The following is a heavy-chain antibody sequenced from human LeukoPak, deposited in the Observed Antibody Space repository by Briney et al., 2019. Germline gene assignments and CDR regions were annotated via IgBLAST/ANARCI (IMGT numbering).Heavy chain of an antibody. V-gene: IGHV5-51*01. D-gene: IGHD6-13*01. J-gene: IGHJ4*02. CDR3: AIFHGYSSSWPSDY. CDR1: GDGFTSYL. CDR2: IYPGDAGT. Sequence: SLMFSSKASGDGFTSYLICWVRQLPAKGREWRGMIYPGDAGTRYSPSFQGQVTISADKSISTGYLQWCSLTASDTAMYYCAIFHGYSSSWPSDYWGQGTLVTVSS.